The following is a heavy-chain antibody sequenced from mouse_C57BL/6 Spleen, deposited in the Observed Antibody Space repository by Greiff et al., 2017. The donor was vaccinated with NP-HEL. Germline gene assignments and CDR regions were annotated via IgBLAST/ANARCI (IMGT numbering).Heavy chain of an antibody. CDR1: GYTFTDYE. CDR3: TRRGSSFDY. Sequence: QVHVKQSGAELVRPGASVTLSCKASGYTFTDYEMHWVKQTPVHGLEWIGAIDPETGGTAYNQKFKGKAILTADKSSSTAYMELRSLTSEDSAVYYCTRRGSSFDYWGQGTTLTVSS. V-gene: IGHV1-15*01. D-gene: IGHD1-1*01. CDR2: IDPETGGT. J-gene: IGHJ2*01.